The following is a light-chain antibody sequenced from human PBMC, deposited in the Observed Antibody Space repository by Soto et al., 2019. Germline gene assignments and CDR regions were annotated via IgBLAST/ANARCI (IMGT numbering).Light chain of an antibody. CDR1: SSNIGRDT. V-gene: IGLV1-44*01. Sequence: QYVLTQPPSASATPGQRVTISCSGGSSNIGRDTVTWYKQLPGTAPKLLIYSNNQRPSGVPDRFSGSKSGTSASLAVSGLQSEDGADYYCAAWDSRMNGGVFGGGTKVTVL. J-gene: IGLJ3*02. CDR3: AAWDSRMNGGV. CDR2: SNN.